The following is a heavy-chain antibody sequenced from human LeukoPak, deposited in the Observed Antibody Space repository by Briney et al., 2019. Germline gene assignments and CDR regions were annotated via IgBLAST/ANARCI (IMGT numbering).Heavy chain of an antibody. J-gene: IGHJ4*02. Sequence: APVKVSCKASGYTFTGYYIHWVRQAPGQGLEWMGWINPTTGGTNSAQKFQGRVTMTRDTSISTAYMELRRLRSDDTAVYYCATSGIVTVDSQLDHWGQGTLVTVSS. D-gene: IGHD1-26*01. V-gene: IGHV1-2*02. CDR1: GYTFTGYY. CDR2: INPTTGGT. CDR3: ATSGIVTVDSQLDH.